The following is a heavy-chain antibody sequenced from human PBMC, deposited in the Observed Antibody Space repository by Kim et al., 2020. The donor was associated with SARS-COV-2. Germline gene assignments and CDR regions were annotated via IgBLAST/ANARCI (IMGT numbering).Heavy chain of an antibody. CDR1: GGTFSSYA. D-gene: IGHD3-3*01. Sequence: SVKVSCKASGGTFSSYAIRWVRQAPGQGLEWMGGIIPIFGTANYAQKLQGRVTITADESTSTAYMELSSLRSDDTAVYYCARAVFWSGDYKGDAFDIWGQGTMVTVSS. J-gene: IGHJ3*02. V-gene: IGHV1-69*13. CDR2: IIPIFGTA. CDR3: ARAVFWSGDYKGDAFDI.